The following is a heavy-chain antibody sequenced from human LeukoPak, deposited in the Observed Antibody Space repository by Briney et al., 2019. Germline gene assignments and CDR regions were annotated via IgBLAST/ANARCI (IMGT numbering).Heavy chain of an antibody. V-gene: IGHV3-23*01. CDR2: ISGSGGTT. D-gene: IGHD3-22*01. CDR1: GFTFSNYA. CDR3: AKDGYDYDSSYSYFDY. Sequence: GGSLRLSCAASGFTFSNYAMSWVRQAPGKGLEGVSGISGSGGTTYHADSVKGRFTISRDNSKNTLYLQMNTLRAEDTALYYCAKDGYDYDSSYSYFDYWGQGTLVTVSS. J-gene: IGHJ4*02.